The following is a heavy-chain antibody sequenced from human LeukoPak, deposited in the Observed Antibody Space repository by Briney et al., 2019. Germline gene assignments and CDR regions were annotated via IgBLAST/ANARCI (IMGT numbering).Heavy chain of an antibody. J-gene: IGHJ6*02. D-gene: IGHD2-15*01. CDR3: ARLDVPRYCSGGSCSYYYGMDV. CDR1: GFTFSSYS. V-gene: IGHV3-48*04. CDR2: INSSSSTI. Sequence: GGPLRLSCAASGFTFSSYSMNWVRQAPGKGLEWVSYINSSSSTIYYADSVKGRFTISRDNAKNSLYLQMNSLRAEDTAVYYCARLDVPRYCSGGSCSYYYGMDVWGQGTTVTVSS.